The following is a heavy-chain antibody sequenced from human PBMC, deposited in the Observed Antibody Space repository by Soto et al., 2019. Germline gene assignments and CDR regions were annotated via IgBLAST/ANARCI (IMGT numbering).Heavy chain of an antibody. CDR3: ARDNGYYDF. CDR1: GNTFSSNS. D-gene: IGHD2-8*01. J-gene: IGHJ4*02. Sequence: QIQMVQSGAEVKQPGASVKISSKTPGNTFSSNSINWVRPALGQGLEWMAGISTTSGNTHYAERVQGRVTVTLDKSARTAFMEMWGLTSDDTAVYFCARDNGYYDFWGQGTLVTVSS. CDR2: ISTTSGNT. V-gene: IGHV1-18*01.